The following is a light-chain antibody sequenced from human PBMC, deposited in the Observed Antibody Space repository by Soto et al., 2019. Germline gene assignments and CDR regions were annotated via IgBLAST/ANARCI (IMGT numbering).Light chain of an antibody. J-gene: IGLJ2*01. V-gene: IGLV2-14*01. CDR2: EVT. Sequence: QSALTQPASVSGSPGQSITISCTGTSSDIGGYDYVSWYQHHPGKAPKLMIYEVTNRPLGVSNRFSGSRSGNTASLPISGLQAEYEADYFCSSYSSRSTHVVFGGGTKLTVL. CDR1: SSDIGGYDY. CDR3: SSYSSRSTHVV.